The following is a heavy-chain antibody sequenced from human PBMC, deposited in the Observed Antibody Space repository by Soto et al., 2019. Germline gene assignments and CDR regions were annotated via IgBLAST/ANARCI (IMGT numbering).Heavy chain of an antibody. CDR3: AKERYRGGSALYYYGLDV. CDR2: ISWSSANI. V-gene: IGHV3-9*01. D-gene: IGHD3-10*01. Sequence: GGSLRLSCATSGFTFDDYAMHWVRQAPGKGLEWVSGISWSSANIGYADSVKGRFTISRDSAKKSLYLRMNSLRAEDTALYYCAKERYRGGSALYYYGLDVWGLGTAVTVSS. J-gene: IGHJ6*02. CDR1: GFTFDDYA.